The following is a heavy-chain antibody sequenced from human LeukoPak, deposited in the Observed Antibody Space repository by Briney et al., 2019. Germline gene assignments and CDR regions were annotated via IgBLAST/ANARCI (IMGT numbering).Heavy chain of an antibody. J-gene: IGHJ4*02. V-gene: IGHV3-33*01. Sequence: PGRSLRLSCAASGFTFSSYGMHWVRQAPGKGLEWVAVIWYDGSNKYYADSVKGRFTISRDNSKNTLYLQMNSLRAEDTAVCYCARDFWSGYYDYWGQGTLVTVSS. CDR1: GFTFSSYG. CDR2: IWYDGSNK. D-gene: IGHD3-3*01. CDR3: ARDFWSGYYDY.